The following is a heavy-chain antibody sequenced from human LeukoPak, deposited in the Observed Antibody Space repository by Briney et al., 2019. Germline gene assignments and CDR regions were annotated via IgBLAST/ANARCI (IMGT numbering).Heavy chain of an antibody. V-gene: IGHV3-23*01. Sequence: GGSLRLSCVASGFTVSDNGLRWFRQAPGKRLVWVSDISGVGNTYYAEAVKGRFSISRDNATNSICLQKNSIRGEETAVYYCVRNSGSLQYLDWPRFDP. D-gene: IGHD3-9*01. CDR3: VRNSGSLQYLDWPRFDP. CDR2: ISGVGNT. CDR1: GFTVSDNG. J-gene: IGHJ5*02.